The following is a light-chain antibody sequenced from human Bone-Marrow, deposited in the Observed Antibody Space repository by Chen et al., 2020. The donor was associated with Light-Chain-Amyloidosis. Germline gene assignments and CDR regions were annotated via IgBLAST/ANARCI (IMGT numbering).Light chain of an antibody. Sequence: ESVMTQSPGTQSGSPGERVTLSCRASQSISSSFLAWYQQKPGQAPRLLIFGATSRATGIPDRFSGSGSGTDFTLTINRLEPEDFAVYYCQQYGSSITLGQGTRLDIK. CDR2: GAT. J-gene: IGKJ5*01. CDR1: QSISSSF. CDR3: QQYGSSIT. V-gene: IGKV3-20*01.